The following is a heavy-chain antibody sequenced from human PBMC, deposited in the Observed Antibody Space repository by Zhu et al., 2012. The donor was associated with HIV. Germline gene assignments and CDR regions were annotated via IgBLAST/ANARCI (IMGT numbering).Heavy chain of an antibody. CDR2: IYTSGST. CDR1: GGSISSYY. D-gene: IGHD3-10*01. Sequence: VQLQESGPGLVKPSETLSLTCTVSGGSISSYYWSWIRQPPGKGLEWIGYIYTSGSTNYNPSLKSRVTISVDTSKNQFSLKLSSVTAADTAVYYCASYWYGSGSYYTYWGQGTLVTVSS. V-gene: IGHV4-4*09. J-gene: IGHJ4*02. CDR3: ASYWYGSGSYYTY.